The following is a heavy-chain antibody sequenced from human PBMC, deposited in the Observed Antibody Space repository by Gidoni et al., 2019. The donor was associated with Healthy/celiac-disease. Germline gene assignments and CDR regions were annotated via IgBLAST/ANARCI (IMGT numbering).Heavy chain of an antibody. V-gene: IGHV1-46*01. CDR3: ARGGYGGNSAF. Sequence: QVQLVQSGAEVKKPGASVKISCKASGYTFTNYYMHWVRQAPGQGLEWMGIINPSGGSTSNAQKFQGRVTMTRDTSTSTVYMEMSSLRSEDTAVYYCARGGYGGNSAFWGQGTLVTVSS. J-gene: IGHJ4*02. CDR1: GYTFTNYY. CDR2: INPSGGST. D-gene: IGHD2-21*02.